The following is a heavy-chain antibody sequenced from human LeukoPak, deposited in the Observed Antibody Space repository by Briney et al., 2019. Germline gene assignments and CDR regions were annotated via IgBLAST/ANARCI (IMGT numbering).Heavy chain of an antibody. D-gene: IGHD6-13*01. J-gene: IGHJ5*02. V-gene: IGHV3-74*01. CDR2: INSDGSTT. CDR1: GFTFSSYW. CDR3: AILTGIAAAA. Sequence: GGSLRLSCAASGFTFSSYWMHWVRQAPGKGLVWVSRINSDGSTTTYADSVKGRFTISRDNAKNTLYLQMNSLRAEDTAIYYCAILTGIAAAAWGQGTLVTVSS.